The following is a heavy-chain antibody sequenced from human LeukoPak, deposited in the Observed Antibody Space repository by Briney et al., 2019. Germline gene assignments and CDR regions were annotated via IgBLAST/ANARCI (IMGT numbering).Heavy chain of an antibody. Sequence: TGGSLRLSCAASGFTFSSYAMSWVRQAPGKGLEWVSYISSSGSTKYYADSVKGRFTISRDNAKNSLYLQMNSLRAEDTAVYYCARDPDSSGPFDYWGQGTLVTVSS. V-gene: IGHV3-48*04. J-gene: IGHJ4*02. CDR2: ISSSGSTK. CDR1: GFTFSSYA. CDR3: ARDPDSSGPFDY. D-gene: IGHD6-19*01.